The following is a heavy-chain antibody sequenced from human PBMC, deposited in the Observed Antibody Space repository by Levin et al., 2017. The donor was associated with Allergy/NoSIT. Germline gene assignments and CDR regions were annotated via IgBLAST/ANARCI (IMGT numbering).Heavy chain of an antibody. D-gene: IGHD2-8*01. CDR1: GGSISSYY. V-gene: IGHV4-59*12. J-gene: IGHJ5*02. CDR2: IYYSGST. Sequence: SQTLSLTCTVSGGSISSYYWSWIRQPPGKGLEWIGYIYYSGSTNYNPSLKSRVTISVDTSKNQFSLKLNSVTAADTAVYYCARDLGLCTNGVCYTNWFEPWGQGTLVTVSS. CDR3: ARDLGLCTNGVCYTNWFEP.